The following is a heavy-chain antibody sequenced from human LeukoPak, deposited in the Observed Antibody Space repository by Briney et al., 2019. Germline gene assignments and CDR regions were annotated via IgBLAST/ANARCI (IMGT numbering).Heavy chain of an antibody. CDR1: GSTFSSYG. Sequence: GGSLRLSCVVSGSTFSSYGMHWVRQAPGKGLEWVAVISYDGSNKYYADSVKGRFTISRDNSKNTLYLQMNSLRADDTAVYYCARGVRVVDIWGQGTMVTVSS. CDR3: ARGVRVVDI. V-gene: IGHV3-30*03. CDR2: ISYDGSNK. J-gene: IGHJ3*02. D-gene: IGHD3-3*01.